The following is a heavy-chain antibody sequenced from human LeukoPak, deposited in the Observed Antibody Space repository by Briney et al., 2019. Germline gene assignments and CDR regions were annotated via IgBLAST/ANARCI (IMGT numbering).Heavy chain of an antibody. CDR2: ISGSGGST. CDR1: GFTFSSYA. J-gene: IGHJ4*02. D-gene: IGHD2-8*01. Sequence: GGSLRLSCAASGFTFSSYAMSWVRQAPGKGLEWVSAISGSGGSTYYADSVKGRFTISRDNFKTTLYLQMNSLRAEDTAVYYCAKDRCTNGVCYAFDYWGQGTLATVS. V-gene: IGHV3-23*01. CDR3: AKDRCTNGVCYAFDY.